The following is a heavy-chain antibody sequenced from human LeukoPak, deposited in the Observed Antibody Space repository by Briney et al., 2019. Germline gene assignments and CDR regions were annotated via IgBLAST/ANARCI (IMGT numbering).Heavy chain of an antibody. V-gene: IGHV3-21*01. CDR3: ARIHDYGDLDAFDI. D-gene: IGHD4/OR15-4a*01. J-gene: IGHJ3*02. CDR1: GFTFSSYS. CDR2: ISSSSSYI. Sequence: PGGSLRLSCAASGFTFSSYSMNWVRQAPGKGLEWVSSISSSSSYIYYADSVKGRFTISRDNAKNSLDLQMNSLRAEDTAVYYCARIHDYGDLDAFDIWGQGTMVTVSS.